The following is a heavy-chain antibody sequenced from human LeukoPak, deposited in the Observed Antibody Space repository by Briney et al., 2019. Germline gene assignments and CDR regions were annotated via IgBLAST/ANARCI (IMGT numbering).Heavy chain of an antibody. D-gene: IGHD6-19*01. J-gene: IGHJ5*02. Sequence: SETLSLTCTVSGGYISSYYWSWIRQPPGKGLEWIGYIYYSGSTNYNPSLKSRVTISVDTSKNQFSLKLSSVTAADTAVYYCARAVAGRGWFDPWGQGTLVTVSS. V-gene: IGHV4-59*01. CDR1: GGYISSYY. CDR2: IYYSGST. CDR3: ARAVAGRGWFDP.